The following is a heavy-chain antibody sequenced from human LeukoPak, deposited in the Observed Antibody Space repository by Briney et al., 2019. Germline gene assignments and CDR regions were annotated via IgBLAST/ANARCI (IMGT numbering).Heavy chain of an antibody. Sequence: TSSETLSLTCTVSGYSISSGYYWGRIRQPPGKGLEWIGSIYHSGSTYYNPSLKSRVTISVDTSKNQFSLKLSSVTAADTAVYYCARVRSSSWSTHDAFDIWSQGTMVTVSS. V-gene: IGHV4-38-2*02. D-gene: IGHD6-13*01. J-gene: IGHJ3*02. CDR2: IYHSGST. CDR3: ARVRSSSWSTHDAFDI. CDR1: GYSISSGYY.